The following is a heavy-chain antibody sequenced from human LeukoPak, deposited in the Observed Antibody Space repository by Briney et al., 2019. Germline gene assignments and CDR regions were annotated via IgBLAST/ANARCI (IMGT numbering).Heavy chain of an antibody. J-gene: IGHJ4*02. V-gene: IGHV3-23*01. D-gene: IGHD2-21*01. Sequence: GSLRLSCAASGFNFSTDGMSWVRQAPGKGLEWVSSITDDADSRYYANSVKGRFTISRDNSKDTLYLQMNTLTVEDTAVYYCARDLWAVGAWGQGTLVTVSS. CDR3: ARDLWAVGA. CDR1: GFNFSTDG. CDR2: ITDDADSR.